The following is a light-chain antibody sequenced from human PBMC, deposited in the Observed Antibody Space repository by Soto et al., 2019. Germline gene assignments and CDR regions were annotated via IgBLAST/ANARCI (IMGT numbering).Light chain of an antibody. CDR1: QAIKNY. CDR2: AAS. V-gene: IGKV1-27*01. J-gene: IGKJ3*01. CDR3: QSYDSAPVIT. Sequence: DIQMTQSPSSLSASVGDKVTITCRASQAIKNYLAWYQQKPGAVPKLLIYAASTLQSGVPPRFSGSGSGTHFTLTISSLQPEDFATYYCQSYDSAPVITFGPGTKVDVK.